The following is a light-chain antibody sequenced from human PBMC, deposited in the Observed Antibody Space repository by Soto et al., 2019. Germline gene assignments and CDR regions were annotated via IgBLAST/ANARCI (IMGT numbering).Light chain of an antibody. CDR2: GAS. V-gene: IGKV3-20*01. Sequence: EIVLTQSPGTLSVSAGDRATLSCRASQSVSTSYVAWYQQKPGQANMLLIYGASSRATGIPDRFSGSGCGTDFALTISRLEPEDFAVDSCQQYGSSPLITFGQGTRLEIK. CDR1: QSVSTSY. CDR3: QQYGSSPLIT. J-gene: IGKJ5*01.